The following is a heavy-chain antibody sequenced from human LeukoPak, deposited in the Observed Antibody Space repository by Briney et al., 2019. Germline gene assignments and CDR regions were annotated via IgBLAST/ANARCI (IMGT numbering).Heavy chain of an antibody. V-gene: IGHV1-58*02. CDR3: AADLLFYSGYIY. J-gene: IGHJ4*02. D-gene: IGHD5-12*01. CDR1: GFTFTSSA. CDR2: IVVGSGNT. Sequence: SVKVSCKASGFTFTSSAMQWVRQARGQRLEWIGWIVVGSGNTNYAQKFQERVTITRDMSTSTAYMELSSLRSEDTAVYYCAADLLFYSGYIYWGQGTLVTVSS.